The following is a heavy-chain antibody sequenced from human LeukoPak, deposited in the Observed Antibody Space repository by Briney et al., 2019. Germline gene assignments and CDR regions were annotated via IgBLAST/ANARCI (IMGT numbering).Heavy chain of an antibody. D-gene: IGHD6-19*01. CDR3: ARPYSSGWDDY. V-gene: IGHV4-34*01. CDR1: GGSFSGYY. CDR2: INHSGST. Sequence: SETLSLTCAVYGGSFSGYYWSWIRQPPGKGLEWIGEINHSGSTNYNPSLKSRVTISVDTSKNQFSLKLSSVTAADTAVYYCARPYSSGWDDYWGQGTLVTVSS. J-gene: IGHJ4*02.